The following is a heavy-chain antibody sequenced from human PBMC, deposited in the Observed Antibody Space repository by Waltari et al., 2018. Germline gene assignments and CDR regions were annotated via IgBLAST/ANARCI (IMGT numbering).Heavy chain of an antibody. Sequence: EVQLLESGGGLVQPGGSLRLSCAASGFTFSSYAMSWVRQAPGKGLEWVSAISGSGGSTYYADSVKGRFTIYRDNSKNTLYLQMNSLRAEDTAVYYCAKDRVRYCSSTSCYFYYYYYMDVWGKGTTVTISS. D-gene: IGHD2-2*01. J-gene: IGHJ6*03. CDR1: GFTFSSYA. CDR3: AKDRVRYCSSTSCYFYYYYYMDV. CDR2: ISGSGGST. V-gene: IGHV3-23*01.